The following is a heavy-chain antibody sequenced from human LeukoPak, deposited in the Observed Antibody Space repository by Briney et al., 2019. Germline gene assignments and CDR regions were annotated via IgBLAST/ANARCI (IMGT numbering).Heavy chain of an antibody. CDR1: GGSISSYY. CDR2: IYYSGST. CDR3: ARVWYGSGSPRPYYYYYYMDV. V-gene: IGHV4-59*08. J-gene: IGHJ6*03. D-gene: IGHD3-10*01. Sequence: PSETLSLTCTVSGGSISSYYWSWIRQPPGKGLEWIGYIYYSGSTNYNPSLKSRVTISVDTSKNQFSLKLSSVTAADTAVYYCARVWYGSGSPRPYYYYYYMDVWGKGTTVTVSS.